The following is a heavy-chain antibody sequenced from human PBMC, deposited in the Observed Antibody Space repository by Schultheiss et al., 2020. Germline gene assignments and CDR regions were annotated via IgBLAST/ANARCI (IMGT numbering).Heavy chain of an antibody. D-gene: IGHD3-16*01. V-gene: IGHV3-21*01. CDR3: ARGGGNFDY. CDR1: GFSFGGFD. Sequence: GGSLRLSCAASGFSFGGFDMNWVRQAPGKGLEWVSSISSSSSYIYYADSVKGRFTISRDNAKNSLYLQMNSLRAEDTAVYYCARGGGNFDYWGQGTLVTVSS. CDR2: ISSSSSYI. J-gene: IGHJ4*02.